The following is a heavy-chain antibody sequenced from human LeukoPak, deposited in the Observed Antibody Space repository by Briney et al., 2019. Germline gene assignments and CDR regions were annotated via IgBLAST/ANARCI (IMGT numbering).Heavy chain of an antibody. V-gene: IGHV1-18*01. D-gene: IGHD6-25*01. J-gene: IGHJ4*02. CDR3: AGLAATFLDY. CDR2: ISTYNGKT. Sequence: VKVSCKASGYTFTSYGITWVRQAPGQGLEWMGWISTYNGKTNYAQKLQGRVTMTTDTSTSTAYMELRSLRSDDTAVYYCAGLAATFLDYWGQGTLVTVSS. CDR1: GYTFTSYG.